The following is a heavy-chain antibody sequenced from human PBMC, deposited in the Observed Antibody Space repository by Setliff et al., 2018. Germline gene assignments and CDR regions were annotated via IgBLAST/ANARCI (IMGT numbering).Heavy chain of an antibody. CDR2: RHDNGER. V-gene: IGHV4-59*11. Sequence: SETLSLTCTVSPGSISRHYWSWFRQAPGKGLEWIGYRHDNGERDYNPSLGSRVTISVDTSKNQFSLNLRSVTAADTAVYYCARARNVAARLFDSWGQGTLVTVSS. D-gene: IGHD6-6*01. CDR1: PGSISRHY. J-gene: IGHJ4*02. CDR3: ARARNVAARLFDS.